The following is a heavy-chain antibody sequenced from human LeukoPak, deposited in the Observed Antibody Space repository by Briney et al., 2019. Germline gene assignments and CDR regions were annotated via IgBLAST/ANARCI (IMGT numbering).Heavy chain of an antibody. CDR1: GGSISSSSYY. V-gene: IGHV4-39*07. J-gene: IGHJ4*02. Sequence: SETLSLTCTVSGGSISSSSYYWGWIRQPPGKGLEWIGSIYYSGSTYYNPSLKSRVTISVDTSKNQFSLKLSSVTAADTAVYYCARDGGGVVDYWGQGTLVTVSS. CDR2: IYYSGST. CDR3: ARDGGGVVDY. D-gene: IGHD3-16*01.